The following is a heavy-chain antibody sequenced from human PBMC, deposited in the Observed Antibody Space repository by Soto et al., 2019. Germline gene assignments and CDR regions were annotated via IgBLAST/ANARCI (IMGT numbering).Heavy chain of an antibody. J-gene: IGHJ6*02. CDR3: AREGQAPYYYYGMDV. CDR2: ISTYNGNT. CDR1: GYTFTRSG. Sequence: GASVKVSCKASGYTFTRSGISWVRQAPGQGLEWMGWISTYNGNTKYAEKFQGRVTMTTDTSTSTAHMELRSLRSDDTAVYYCAREGQAPYYYYGMDVWGQGTAVTVSS. V-gene: IGHV1-18*01.